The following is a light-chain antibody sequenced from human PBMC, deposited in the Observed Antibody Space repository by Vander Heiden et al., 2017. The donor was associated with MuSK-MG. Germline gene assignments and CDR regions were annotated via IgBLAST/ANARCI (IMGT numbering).Light chain of an antibody. Sequence: QSCLTQSASLSGSPGHSITLFCTGASLDIGKFDYVSWYQHHPGKALKLLIYHKNDRPSGVSDRFSGSKSANTASLTISGLRAEDEATYYCSSDSVSGALLFGGGTKVAV. CDR2: HKN. J-gene: IGLJ2*01. V-gene: IGLV2-14*03. CDR3: SSDSVSGALL. CDR1: SLDIGKFDY.